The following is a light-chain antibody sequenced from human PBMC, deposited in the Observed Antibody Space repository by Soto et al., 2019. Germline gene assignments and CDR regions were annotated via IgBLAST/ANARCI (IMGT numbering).Light chain of an antibody. CDR1: ESINSN. J-gene: IGKJ2*03. V-gene: IGKV3-15*01. Sequence: ETVMTQSPATLSVSPRERSTLSCKASESINSNLAWYQHKPGQPPRVLIYGASTRATTIPARFSGSGSGTEFTLTISSLKSEDSATYYCLQSYSWTYSFGQGTKVDIK. CDR2: GAS. CDR3: LQSYSWTYS.